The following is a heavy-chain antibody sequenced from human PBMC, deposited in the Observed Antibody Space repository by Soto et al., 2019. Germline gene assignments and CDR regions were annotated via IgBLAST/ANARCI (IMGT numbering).Heavy chain of an antibody. V-gene: IGHV4-59*01. CDR3: ARAWGYAFDF. CDR2: IYYSGST. Sequence: QVQLQESGPGLVKPSETLSLTCTVSGGSISNYYWSWIRQPPGKGLEWIGYIYYSGSTNYNPSLKSRVNISVDTSKNHFSLKLSSVTAADTAVYYCARAWGYAFDFWGQGTMVTVSS. J-gene: IGHJ3*01. D-gene: IGHD7-27*01. CDR1: GGSISNYY.